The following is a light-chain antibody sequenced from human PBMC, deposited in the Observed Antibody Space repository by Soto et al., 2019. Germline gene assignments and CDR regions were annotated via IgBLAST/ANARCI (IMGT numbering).Light chain of an antibody. CDR2: AAS. CDR1: QSISNY. Sequence: DIQMTQSPSSLSASVGDRVTITCRASQSISNYLNWYQQKPGKAPKLLIYAASSLQSGVPSRFSGSGSGTDFTLTISSLQPEDFATCYCQQSYSTPYTFGQGTKLEIQ. CDR3: QQSYSTPYT. J-gene: IGKJ2*01. V-gene: IGKV1-39*01.